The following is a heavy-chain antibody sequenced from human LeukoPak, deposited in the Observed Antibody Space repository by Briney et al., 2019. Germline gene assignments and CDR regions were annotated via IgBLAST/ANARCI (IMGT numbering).Heavy chain of an antibody. D-gene: IGHD2-21*02. Sequence: PGRSLRLSCAASGFTFSSYGMHWVRQAPGKGLEWVAVISYDGSNKYYADSVKGRFTISRDNSKNTLYLQMNSLRAEDTAVYYCAKEYPPYCGGDCYSWRGYSDYWGQGTLVTVSS. CDR3: AKEYPPYCGGDCYSWRGYSDY. CDR2: ISYDGSNK. J-gene: IGHJ4*02. V-gene: IGHV3-30*18. CDR1: GFTFSSYG.